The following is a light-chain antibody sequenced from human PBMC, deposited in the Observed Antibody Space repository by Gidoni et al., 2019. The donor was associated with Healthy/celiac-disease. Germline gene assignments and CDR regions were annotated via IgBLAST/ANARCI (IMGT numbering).Light chain of an antibody. CDR2: GAS. CDR1: QSVSSSS. CDR3: QQYGSSRLV. V-gene: IGKV3-20*01. J-gene: IGKJ4*01. Sequence: EIVLTQSPGTLSLSPGERATFSCRASQSVSSSSLAWYQQKPGQAPRLLIYGASSRATGIPDRFSGSGSGTDFTLTISRLEPEDFAVYYCQQYGSSRLVFGGGTKVEIK.